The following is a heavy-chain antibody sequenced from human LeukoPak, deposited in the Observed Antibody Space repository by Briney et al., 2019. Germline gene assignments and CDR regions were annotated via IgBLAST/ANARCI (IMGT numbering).Heavy chain of an antibody. V-gene: IGHV1-18*01. CDR2: ISAYNGKT. J-gene: IGHJ4*02. D-gene: IGHD4-17*01. CDR1: VYTFTSHG. Sequence: GASVNVSCKASVYTFTSHGITWVRQAPAQGREWMGWISAYNGKTNYVQKLQGRVTMTTDTSTSTAHMELRSLRSDDTAVYYCARDGPGYGDYVNFDYWGQGTLVTVSS. CDR3: ARDGPGYGDYVNFDY.